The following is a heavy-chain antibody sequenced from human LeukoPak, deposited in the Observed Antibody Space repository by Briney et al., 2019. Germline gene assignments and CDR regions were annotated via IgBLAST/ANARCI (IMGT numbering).Heavy chain of an antibody. J-gene: IGHJ4*02. V-gene: IGHV4-39*01. CDR1: GGSISSSNAY. CDR3: ASPRGFSYGYFDN. D-gene: IGHD5-18*01. CDR2: IYYSKNT. Sequence: KPSGTLSLTCTVSGGSISSSNAYWGWIRQPPGEGLEWIGSIYYSKNTYYNPSLKSRVTISADTSKNQFSLTLGSVSATDTAVYYCASPRGFSYGYFDNWGQGTLVTVSS.